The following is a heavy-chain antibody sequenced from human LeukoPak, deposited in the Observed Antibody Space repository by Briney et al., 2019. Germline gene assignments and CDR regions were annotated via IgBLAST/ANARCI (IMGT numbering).Heavy chain of an antibody. J-gene: IGHJ4*02. CDR3: ARQWLING. Sequence: PGGTLRLSCAASGFTFSTYGMSWVRQAPGKGLEWVSAISGSAFGTYYADSVKGRFTISRDNSKNTLYLQMNSLRAEDTAVYYCARQWLINGWGQGILVTVSS. CDR1: GFTFSTYG. D-gene: IGHD6-19*01. CDR2: ISGSAFGT. V-gene: IGHV3-23*01.